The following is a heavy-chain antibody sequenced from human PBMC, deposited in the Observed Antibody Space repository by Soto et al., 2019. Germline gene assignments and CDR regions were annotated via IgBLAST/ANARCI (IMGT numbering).Heavy chain of an antibody. Sequence: LSETLSLTCTVSGGSISSGGYYWSWIRQHPGKGLEWIGYIYYSGSTYYNPSLKSRVTISVDTSKNQFSLKLSSVTAADTAVYYCARTPYYYDSSGPMATDYWGQGTLVTVSS. D-gene: IGHD3-22*01. CDR2: IYYSGST. CDR3: ARTPYYYDSSGPMATDY. CDR1: GGSISSGGYY. J-gene: IGHJ4*02. V-gene: IGHV4-31*03.